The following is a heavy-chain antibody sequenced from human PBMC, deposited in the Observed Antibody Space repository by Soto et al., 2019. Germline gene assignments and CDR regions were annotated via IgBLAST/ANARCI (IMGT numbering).Heavy chain of an antibody. CDR3: AKDKNDGWLAGYFHR. V-gene: IGHV3-23*01. J-gene: IGHJ1*01. CDR1: GFTFSSYG. D-gene: IGHD6-19*01. Sequence: QPGGSLRLSCAASGFTFSSYGMTWVRQAPGEGLEFVSAISDSGSGTYYADSVKGRFTIYRDNAKNTLYLQMNGLRVEDTATYYCAKDKNDGWLAGYFHRWGQGTLVTVS. CDR2: ISDSGSGT.